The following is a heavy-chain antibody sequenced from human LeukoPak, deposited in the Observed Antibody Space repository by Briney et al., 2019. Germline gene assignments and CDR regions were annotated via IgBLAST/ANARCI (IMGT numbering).Heavy chain of an antibody. CDR3: ARDYGDYYAEYFQH. CDR2: ISAYNGNT. Sequence: ASVKVSCKASGYTFTSYGISWVRQAPGQGHEWMGWISAYNGNTNYAQKLQGRVTMTTDTSTSTAYMELRSLRSDDTAVYYCARDYGDYYAEYFQHWGQGTLVTVSS. V-gene: IGHV1-18*01. D-gene: IGHD4-17*01. CDR1: GYTFTSYG. J-gene: IGHJ1*01.